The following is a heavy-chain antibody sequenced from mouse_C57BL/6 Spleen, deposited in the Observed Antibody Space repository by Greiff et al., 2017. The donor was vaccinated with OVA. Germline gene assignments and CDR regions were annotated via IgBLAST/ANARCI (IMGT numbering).Heavy chain of an antibody. CDR2: IYPRDGST. CDR3: SDGCWFAY. D-gene: IGHD2-3*01. CDR1: GYTFTSYD. J-gene: IGHJ3*01. V-gene: IGHV1-85*01. Sequence: QVQLKQSGPDLVKPGASVKLSCKASGYTFTSYDINWVQQTPGQGLEWIGWIYPRDGSTKYTEKFKGKATLTVDRSSSTAYMELHGLTSGDSAVYFCSDGCWFAYWGQGTLVTVSA.